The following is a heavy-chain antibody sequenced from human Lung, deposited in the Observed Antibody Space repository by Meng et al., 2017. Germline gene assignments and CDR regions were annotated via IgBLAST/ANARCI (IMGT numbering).Heavy chain of an antibody. CDR3: AKYSYGLGDYLDY. Sequence: VQSVVSGGGLVRPGGSLRLSCAASGFSFSSYAMSWVRHAPGKGLEWVSALSGGGFTTYYADSVKGRFAISRHNSKNTLYLQMNSLRAEDTALYYCAKYSYGLGDYLDYWGQGALVTVSS. CDR1: GFSFSSYA. CDR2: LSGGGFTT. V-gene: IGHV3-23*04. D-gene: IGHD3-10*01. J-gene: IGHJ4*02.